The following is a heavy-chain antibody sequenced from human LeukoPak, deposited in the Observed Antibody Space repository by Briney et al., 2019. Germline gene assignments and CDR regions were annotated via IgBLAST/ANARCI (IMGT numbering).Heavy chain of an antibody. CDR2: IKQDGSDK. CDR3: TRGRAAFAY. V-gene: IGHV3-7*01. J-gene: IGHJ4*02. CDR1: GFTFSGSW. Sequence: PGGSLRHSCVASGFTFSGSWMSWVRQAPGKALEWVANIKQDGSDKYYVDSVKGRFTISRDNAKSSLYLQVDSLRADDTAVYYCTRGRAAFAYWGQGTLVTVSS.